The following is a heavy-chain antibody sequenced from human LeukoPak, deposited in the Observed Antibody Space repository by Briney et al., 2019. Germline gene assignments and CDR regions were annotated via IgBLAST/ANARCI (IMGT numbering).Heavy chain of an antibody. CDR1: GFTVITND. J-gene: IGHJ4*02. CDR2: LYSDGNT. V-gene: IGHV3-53*01. CDR3: ARGVEPLAATTLAY. D-gene: IGHD2-15*01. Sequence: GGALTLSCPASGFTVITNDMTWVRQAPGKGLDWVAVLYSDGNTKYADSVQGRFTISRDNSKNTLYLEMNSLRPDDTAVYYCARGVEPLAATTLAYWGQGTLVTVSS.